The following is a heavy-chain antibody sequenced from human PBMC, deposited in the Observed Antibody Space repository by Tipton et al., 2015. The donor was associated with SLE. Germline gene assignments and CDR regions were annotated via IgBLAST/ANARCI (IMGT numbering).Heavy chain of an antibody. V-gene: IGHV4-59*02. J-gene: IGHJ4*02. CDR1: GGAVIHNY. D-gene: IGHD1-26*01. Sequence: TLSLTCSVSGGAVIHNYWSWIRQPPGKGLEWIGYIHSSGTTKYNSSLRSRVTISVDTSKNQFSLRLTSVTAADAAVYYCARTVGSHRNYYFDYWGQGTLVTVSP. CDR3: ARTVGSHRNYYFDY. CDR2: IHSSGTT.